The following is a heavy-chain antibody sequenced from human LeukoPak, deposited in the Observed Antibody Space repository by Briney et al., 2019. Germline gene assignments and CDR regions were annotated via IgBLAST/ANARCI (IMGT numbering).Heavy chain of an antibody. CDR1: GFTFSSYG. Sequence: GGSLRLSCAASGFTFSSYGMHWVRQAPGKGLEWVSSISSSSSYIYYADSVKGRFTISRDNAKNSLYLQMNSLRAEDTAVYYCARDSGYDSRGFHYWGQGTLVTVSS. D-gene: IGHD5-12*01. V-gene: IGHV3-21*04. J-gene: IGHJ4*02. CDR3: ARDSGYDSRGFHY. CDR2: ISSSSSYI.